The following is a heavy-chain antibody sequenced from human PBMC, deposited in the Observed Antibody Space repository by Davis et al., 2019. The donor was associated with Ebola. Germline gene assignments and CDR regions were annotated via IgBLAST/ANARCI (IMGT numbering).Heavy chain of an antibody. D-gene: IGHD6-19*01. CDR1: GFTFSSYS. Sequence: GESLKISCAASGFTFSSYSMNWVRQAPGEGLEWVSSISSSSSYIYYADSVKGRFTISRDNAKNSLYLQMNSLRAEDTAVYYCARVPVAGTYFQHWGQGTLVTVSS. J-gene: IGHJ1*01. V-gene: IGHV3-21*01. CDR3: ARVPVAGTYFQH. CDR2: ISSSSSYI.